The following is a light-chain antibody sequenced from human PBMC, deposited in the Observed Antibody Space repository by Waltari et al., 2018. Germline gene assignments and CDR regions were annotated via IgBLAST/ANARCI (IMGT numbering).Light chain of an antibody. CDR2: DAS. J-gene: IGKJ2*01. V-gene: IGKV1-13*02. Sequence: AIQFTQSPSSLSASVGDRVTITCRASQGISSALAWYQQKPGKAPKLLIYDASSLESGVPSRFSGSGYGTDFTLTISSLQPEDFATYYCQQFNSYPPYTFGQGTKLEIK. CDR1: QGISSA. CDR3: QQFNSYPPYT.